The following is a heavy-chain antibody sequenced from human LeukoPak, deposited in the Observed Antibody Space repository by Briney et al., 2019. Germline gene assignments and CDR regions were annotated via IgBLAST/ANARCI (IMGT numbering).Heavy chain of an antibody. D-gene: IGHD4-17*01. CDR1: GFSFSSYN. J-gene: IGHJ3*02. CDR3: ARSRRDGDYLFNAFDI. V-gene: IGHV3-21*01. CDR2: LSTSSSYI. Sequence: GGSLRLSCAASGFSFSSYNLNWVRQAPGKGLEWVSSLSTSSSYIYYADSVKGRFTVSRDDARNSLELQMNSLRAEDTAVYYCARSRRDGDYLFNAFDIWGQGTMVTVSS.